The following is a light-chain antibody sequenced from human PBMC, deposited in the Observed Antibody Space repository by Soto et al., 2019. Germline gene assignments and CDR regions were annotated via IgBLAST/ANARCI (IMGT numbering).Light chain of an antibody. CDR3: NQRQSWPRT. CDR1: QAVNTR. Sequence: EIVLTQYPARLSSFPVDRVTLSCRASQAVNTRIAWYQHKPGQAPRLLIYLASNRAAGVPAGFSGNGSGTDFTLPISDVAPEDFAGYYCNQRQSWPRTFVQGTKVDIK. CDR2: LAS. J-gene: IGKJ1*01. V-gene: IGKV3D-11*01.